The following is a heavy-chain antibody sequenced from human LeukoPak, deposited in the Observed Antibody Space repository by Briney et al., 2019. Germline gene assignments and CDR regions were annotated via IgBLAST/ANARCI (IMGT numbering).Heavy chain of an antibody. CDR2: ISYDGSNK. Sequence: GGSLRLSCAASGFTFSSYAMHWVRQAPGKGPEWVAVISYDGSNKYYADSVKGRSTISRDNSKNTLYLQMNSLRAEDTAVYYCARDGVVVAAVGYYYGMDVWGQGTTVTVSS. D-gene: IGHD2-15*01. CDR3: ARDGVVVAAVGYYYGMDV. J-gene: IGHJ6*02. V-gene: IGHV3-30-3*01. CDR1: GFTFSSYA.